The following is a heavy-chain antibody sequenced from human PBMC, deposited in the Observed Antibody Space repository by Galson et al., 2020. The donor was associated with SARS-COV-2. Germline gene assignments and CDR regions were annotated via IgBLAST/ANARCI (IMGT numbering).Heavy chain of an antibody. Sequence: KMSGPTLVKPTQTLTLTCTFSGFSLSTSGVGVGWIRQPPGKALEWLARIYWDDDKRYSPSLKSRLTITKDTSKNQVVLTMTNMDPVDTATYYCAYASVVFWCGYFDFWGQGTLVTVSS. CDR2: IYWDDDK. D-gene: IGHD3-3*01. CDR3: AYASVVFWCGYFDF. V-gene: IGHV2-5*02. J-gene: IGHJ4*02. CDR1: GFSLSTSGVG.